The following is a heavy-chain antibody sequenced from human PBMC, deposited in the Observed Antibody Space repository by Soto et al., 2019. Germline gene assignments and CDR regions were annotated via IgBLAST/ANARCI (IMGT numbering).Heavy chain of an antibody. J-gene: IGHJ6*02. V-gene: IGHV1-69*01. CDR1: GGTFSSYA. Sequence: QVQLVQSGAEVKKPGSSVKVSCKASGGTFSSYAISWVRQAPGQGLEWMGGIIPIFGTASYAQKFQGRVTITADESTSTAYMELSSLRSEDTAVYYCARDRPALLLTYYGMDVWGQGTTVTVSS. CDR3: ARDRPALLLTYYGMDV. D-gene: IGHD2-15*01. CDR2: IIPIFGTA.